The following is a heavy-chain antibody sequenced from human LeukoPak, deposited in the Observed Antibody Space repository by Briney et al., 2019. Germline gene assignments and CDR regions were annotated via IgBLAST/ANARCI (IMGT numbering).Heavy chain of an antibody. CDR3: ARCSPGDSSNFYAVLQY. J-gene: IGHJ4*02. V-gene: IGHV1-46*01. CDR2: ISPSGGST. D-gene: IGHD3-22*01. Sequence: ASVKVSCKASGYTFTGYYMHWVRQAPGQGPEWMGVISPSGGSTTYAQKFQGRVTLTRDMSTSTDYLELSSLRSDDTAVYYCARCSPGDSSNFYAVLQYWGQGTQVTVST. CDR1: GYTFTGYY.